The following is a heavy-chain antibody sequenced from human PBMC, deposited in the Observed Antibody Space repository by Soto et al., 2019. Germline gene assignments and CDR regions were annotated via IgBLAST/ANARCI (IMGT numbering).Heavy chain of an antibody. CDR2: IWYDGSNK. CDR3: AREYSSSWSYDY. V-gene: IGHV3-33*01. Sequence: QVQLVESGGGVVQPGRSLRLSCAASGFTFSSYGMHWVRQAPGKGLEWVAVIWYDGSNKYYADSVKGRFTISRDNSKNTLYLHMNSLRAEDTAVYYCAREYSSSWSYDYWGQGTLVTVSS. CDR1: GFTFSSYG. J-gene: IGHJ4*02. D-gene: IGHD6-13*01.